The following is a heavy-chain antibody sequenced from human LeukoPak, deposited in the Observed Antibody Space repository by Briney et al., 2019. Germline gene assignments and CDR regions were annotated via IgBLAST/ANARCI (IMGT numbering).Heavy chain of an antibody. Sequence: GGSLRLACAASGFTFSSYAMHWVRQAPGKGLEWVAVISYDGSNKYYADSVKGRFTISRDNSKNTLYLQMNSLRAEDTAVYYCARGRDSPSLDYWGQGTLVTVSS. CDR2: ISYDGSNK. J-gene: IGHJ4*02. CDR1: GFTFSSYA. CDR3: ARGRDSPSLDY. D-gene: IGHD2-21*01. V-gene: IGHV3-30-3*01.